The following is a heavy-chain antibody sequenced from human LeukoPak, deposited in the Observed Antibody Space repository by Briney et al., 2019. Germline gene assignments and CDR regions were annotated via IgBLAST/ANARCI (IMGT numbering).Heavy chain of an antibody. Sequence: QPGGSLRLSCAASGFTFSDYEMNWVRQAPGKGLEWVAYISSGGDSKFYGDSVKGRFTISRDNAKNSLYLQMNSLRAEDTAVYYCASDYYDRSQYWGQGTLVTVSS. CDR3: ASDYYDRSQY. V-gene: IGHV3-48*03. D-gene: IGHD3-22*01. CDR2: ISSGGDSK. J-gene: IGHJ4*02. CDR1: GFTFSDYE.